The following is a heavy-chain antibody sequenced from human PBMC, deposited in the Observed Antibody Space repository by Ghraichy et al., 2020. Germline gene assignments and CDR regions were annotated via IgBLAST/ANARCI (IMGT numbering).Heavy chain of an antibody. CDR1: GGSISSSSYY. V-gene: IGHV4-39*02. D-gene: IGHD6-19*01. Sequence: GSLRLSCTVSGGSISSSSYYWGWIRQPPGQGLEWIGSIFYTGSTYYHPSLKSRVTISVDKAKNHFPLKLTSVTAADTAVYYWARLGGSGGPVDYWGQGTLVTVSS. CDR2: IFYTGST. CDR3: ARLGGSGGPVDY. J-gene: IGHJ4*02.